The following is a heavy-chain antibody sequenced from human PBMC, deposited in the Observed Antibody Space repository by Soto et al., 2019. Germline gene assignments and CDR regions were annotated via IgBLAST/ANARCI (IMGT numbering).Heavy chain of an antibody. Sequence: ASETLSLTCAVYGGSFSGYYLSWIRQPPGKGLEWIGEINHSGSTNYNPSLKSRVTISVDTSKNQFSLKLSSVTAADTAVYYCGRATLVATSISPPPTWYYYYYGMDVWGQGTTVTVSS. D-gene: IGHD5-12*01. CDR1: GGSFSGYY. V-gene: IGHV4-34*01. CDR2: INHSGST. J-gene: IGHJ6*02. CDR3: GRATLVATSISPPPTWYYYYYGMDV.